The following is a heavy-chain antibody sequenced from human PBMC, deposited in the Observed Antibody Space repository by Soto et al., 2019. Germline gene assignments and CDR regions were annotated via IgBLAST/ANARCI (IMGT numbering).Heavy chain of an antibody. CDR2: IFYSGTT. J-gene: IGHJ4*02. CDR3: ARGRLRSRYFDY. V-gene: IGHV4-31*03. D-gene: IGHD4-17*01. CDR1: VDSISSGGYF. Sequence: SETLSLTCTVSVDSISSGGYFCNWIRHHPGKGLEWIGYIFYSGTTFYNPSLKSRLSISVDTSNNQFSLNLTSVTAADTAVYFCARGRLRSRYFDYWGQGALFTVSS.